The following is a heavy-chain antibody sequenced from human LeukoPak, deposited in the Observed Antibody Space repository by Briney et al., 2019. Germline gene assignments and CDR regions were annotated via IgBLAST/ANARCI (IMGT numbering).Heavy chain of an antibody. CDR1: GGSFSGYY. D-gene: IGHD3-16*01. J-gene: IGHJ4*02. CDR3: ARLAGGERGVFDY. Sequence: SETLSLTCAVYGGSFSGYYWSWIRQSPGKGLEWIGNIYTSGSTNYNPSLKSRVTISVDTSRTQLSLKLISVTAADTAVYYCARLAGGERGVFDYWGQGTLVTVSS. CDR2: IYTSGST. V-gene: IGHV4-4*09.